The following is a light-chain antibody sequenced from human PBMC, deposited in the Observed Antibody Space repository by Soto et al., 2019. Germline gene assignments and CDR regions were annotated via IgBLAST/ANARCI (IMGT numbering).Light chain of an antibody. CDR2: GAS. V-gene: IGKV3-20*01. CDR1: QSISSSY. J-gene: IGKJ1*01. Sequence: EIVLTQSPGTLSLSPGERATLSCRASQSISSSYLAWYQQKPGQAPRLLIYGASSRATGIPDRFSGSGSGTDFTLTISRLEPEDFEVYYCQQYNASRTWTFGQGTKVEIK. CDR3: QQYNASRTWT.